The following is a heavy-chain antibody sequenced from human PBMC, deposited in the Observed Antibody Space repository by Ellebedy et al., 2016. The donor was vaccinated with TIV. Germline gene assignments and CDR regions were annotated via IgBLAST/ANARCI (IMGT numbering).Heavy chain of an antibody. CDR2: VSAYTGNT. CDR1: GYTFTNYY. D-gene: IGHD3-16*01. V-gene: IGHV1-18*04. J-gene: IGHJ6*01. Sequence: AASVKVSCKASGYTFTNYYMNWVRQAPGQGLEWMGWVSAYTGNTNYVQNLPGRVTMTSDTSMSTAYMELSSLRPEDTAVYYCARSSDMDYKYYGMDVWGQGTTVIVSS. CDR3: ARSSDMDYKYYGMDV.